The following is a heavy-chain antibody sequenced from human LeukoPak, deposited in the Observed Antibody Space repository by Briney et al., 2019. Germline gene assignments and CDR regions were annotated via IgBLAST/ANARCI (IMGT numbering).Heavy chain of an antibody. CDR2: INQGGRT. V-gene: IGHV4-34*01. D-gene: IGHD3-10*01. CDR1: GGSFSDYL. J-gene: IGHJ6*03. Sequence: KSSGTLSLTCAVNGGSFSDYLWTWIRQSPGKGLEWIGEINQGGRTNFNPSLKSRVTISADRSKYHFSLTLRSVTAADTAVYYCARGKRVWFGELMTSFSYFYIDVWGRGTTVIVSS. CDR3: ARGKRVWFGELMTSFSYFYIDV.